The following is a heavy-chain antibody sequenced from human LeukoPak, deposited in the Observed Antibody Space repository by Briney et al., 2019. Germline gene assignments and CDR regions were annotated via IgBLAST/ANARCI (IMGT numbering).Heavy chain of an antibody. CDR3: ARDPTTAFHGFDI. CDR2: ISSSSSYI. J-gene: IGHJ3*02. V-gene: IGHV3-21*01. CDR1: RFTFSSYS. Sequence: PGGSLRLSCAASRFTFSSYSMNWVRQAPGKGLEWVSSISSSSSYIYYADPVKGRFTISRDNAKNSLYLQMNSLRAEDTAVYYCARDPTTAFHGFDIWGQGTMVTVSS. D-gene: IGHD4-17*01.